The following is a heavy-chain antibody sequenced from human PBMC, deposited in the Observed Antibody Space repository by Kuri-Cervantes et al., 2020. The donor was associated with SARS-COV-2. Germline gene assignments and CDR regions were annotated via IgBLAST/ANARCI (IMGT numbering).Heavy chain of an antibody. J-gene: IGHJ4*02. Sequence: ASVKVSCKASGYTFTGYYMHWVRQAPGQGLEWMGWINPNSGGTNYAQKFQGGVTMTRDTSISTAYMELSRLRSDDTAVYYCARVLMLGPIADYWGQGTLVTVSS. D-gene: IGHD2-8*01. CDR1: GYTFTGYY. CDR3: ARVLMLGPIADY. V-gene: IGHV1-2*02. CDR2: INPNSGGT.